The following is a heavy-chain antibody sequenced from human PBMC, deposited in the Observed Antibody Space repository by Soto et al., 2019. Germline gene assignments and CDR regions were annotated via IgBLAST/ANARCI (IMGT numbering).Heavy chain of an antibody. CDR3: ARGGWYNWNYMYDWFDP. CDR2: INAGNGNT. Sequence: ASVKVSCKASGYTFTSYAMHWVRQAPGQRLEWMGWINAGNGNTKYSQKFQGRVTITRDTSASTAYVELSSLRSEDTAVYYCARGGWYNWNYMYDWFDPWGQGTRVTVS. CDR1: GYTFTSYA. J-gene: IGHJ5*02. D-gene: IGHD1-7*01. V-gene: IGHV1-3*01.